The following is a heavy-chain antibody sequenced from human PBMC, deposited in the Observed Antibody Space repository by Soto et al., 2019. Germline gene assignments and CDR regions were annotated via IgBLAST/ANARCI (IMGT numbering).Heavy chain of an antibody. Sequence: GGSLRLSCAASGFTFSSYGMHWVRQAPGKGLEWVAVIWYDGSNKYYADSVKGRFTISRDNSKNTLYLQMNSLRAEDTAVYYCANQPNPVGWFDPWGQGTLVTVSS. V-gene: IGHV3-33*06. CDR1: GFTFSSYG. J-gene: IGHJ5*02. D-gene: IGHD1-26*01. CDR3: ANQPNPVGWFDP. CDR2: IWYDGSNK.